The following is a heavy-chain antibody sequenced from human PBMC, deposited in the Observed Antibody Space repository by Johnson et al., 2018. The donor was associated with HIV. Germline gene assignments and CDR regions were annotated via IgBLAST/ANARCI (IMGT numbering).Heavy chain of an antibody. CDR1: EFSFSTYA. J-gene: IGHJ3*02. V-gene: IGHV3-20*04. D-gene: IGHD3-3*02. CDR3: ARGALGAFDI. CDR2: INWSGGST. Sequence: VQLVESGGGVVQPERSLRLSCAASEFSFSTYAMRWVRQAPGNGLEWVSGINWSGGSTGYSDSVKGLFTISRDNAKNSLYLQMNSLRAEDTALYYCARGALGAFDIWGQGTMVTVSS.